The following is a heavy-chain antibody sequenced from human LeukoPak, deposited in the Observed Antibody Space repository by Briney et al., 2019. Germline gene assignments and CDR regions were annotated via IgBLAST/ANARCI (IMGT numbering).Heavy chain of an antibody. CDR2: IIPIFGTA. Sequence: SVKVSCKASGGTFSSYAISWVRQAPGQGLECMGGIIPIFGTANYAQKFQGGVTITADKSTSTAYMELSSLRSEDTAVYYCARVRKGYYYDSSGSYYYYMDVWGKGTTVTISS. D-gene: IGHD3-22*01. J-gene: IGHJ6*03. CDR3: ARVRKGYYYDSSGSYYYYMDV. V-gene: IGHV1-69*06. CDR1: GGTFSSYA.